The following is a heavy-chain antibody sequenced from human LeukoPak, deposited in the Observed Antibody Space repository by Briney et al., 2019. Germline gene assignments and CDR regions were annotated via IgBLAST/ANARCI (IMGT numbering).Heavy chain of an antibody. Sequence: GGSLRLSCAASGFTVSSNYMSWVRQAPGKGLEWVSVIYSGGRTHYADSVKGRLAISRDNSKNTLYLQMNSLRAEDTAVYHCARGEGLFDYWGQGTLVTVSS. CDR1: GFTVSSNY. J-gene: IGHJ4*02. CDR2: IYSGGRT. V-gene: IGHV3-53*01. CDR3: ARGEGLFDY.